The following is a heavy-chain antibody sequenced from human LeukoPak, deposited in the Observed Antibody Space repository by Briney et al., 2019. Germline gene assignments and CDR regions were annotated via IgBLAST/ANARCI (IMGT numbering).Heavy chain of an antibody. V-gene: IGHV4-38-2*01. CDR3: AGGGKNIVIGAFDI. CDR1: GYSISSGYY. CDR2: IYHSGST. J-gene: IGHJ3*02. D-gene: IGHD2/OR15-2a*01. Sequence: PSETLSLTCAVSGYSISSGYYWGWIRQPPGKGLELIGCIYHSGSTYYNPSLKSRVTISVDTSKNQFSLKLSSVTAADTAVYYCAGGGKNIVIGAFDIWGQGTMVTVSS.